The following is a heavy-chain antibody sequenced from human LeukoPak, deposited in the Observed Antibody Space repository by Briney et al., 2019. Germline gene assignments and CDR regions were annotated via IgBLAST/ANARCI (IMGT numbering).Heavy chain of an antibody. CDR2: IKSKTDGGTT. D-gene: IGHD7-27*01. CDR3: TTDGDQYYYYYMDV. J-gene: IGHJ6*03. V-gene: IGHV3-15*01. Sequence: GGSLRLSCAASGFTFSNAWMSWVRQAPGKGLEWVGRIKSKTDGGTTDYAAPVKGRFTISRDDSKNTLYLQMNSLKTEDTAVYYCTTDGDQYYYYYMDVWGKGTTVTASS. CDR1: GFTFSNAW.